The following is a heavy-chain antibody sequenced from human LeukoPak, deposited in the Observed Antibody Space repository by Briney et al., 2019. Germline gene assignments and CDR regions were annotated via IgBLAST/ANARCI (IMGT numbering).Heavy chain of an antibody. CDR3: AKDRETYRLFDY. J-gene: IGHJ4*02. V-gene: IGHV3-30*18. CDR2: ISYDGSNK. Sequence: GRSLRLSCAASGFTFSSYGVHWVRQAPGKGLEWVAVISYDGSNKYYADSVKDRFTISRDNSKNTLYLQMNSLRAEDTAVYYCAKDRETYRLFDYWGQGTLVTVSS. CDR1: GFTFSSYG.